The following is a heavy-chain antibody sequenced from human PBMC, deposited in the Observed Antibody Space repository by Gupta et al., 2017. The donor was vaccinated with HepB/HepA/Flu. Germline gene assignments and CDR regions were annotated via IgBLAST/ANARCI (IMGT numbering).Heavy chain of an antibody. V-gene: IGHV4-34*01. Sequence: QVQLQQWGAGLLKPSETLSLTCAVYGGSFSGYYWSWFRQPPGKGLEWIGEINHSGSTNYNPSLKSRVTISVDTSKNQFSLKLSSVTAADTAVYYCASKVWEFWSGSGGWFDPWGQGTLVTVSS. CDR2: INHSGST. J-gene: IGHJ5*02. CDR1: GGSFSGYY. CDR3: ASKVWEFWSGSGGWFDP. D-gene: IGHD3-3*01.